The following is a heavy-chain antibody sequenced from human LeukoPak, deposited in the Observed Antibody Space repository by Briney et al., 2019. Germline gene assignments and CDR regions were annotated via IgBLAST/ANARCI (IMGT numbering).Heavy chain of an antibody. CDR3: ATTTVGAFDY. D-gene: IGHD4-23*01. CDR1: GFTFSSYE. Sequence: GSLRLSCAASGFTFSSYEMNWVRQAPGKGLEWVSYISSSGSTIYYADSVKGRFTISRDNAKNSLYLQMNSLRAEDTAVYYCATTTVGAFDYWGQGTLVTVSS. CDR2: ISSSGSTI. V-gene: IGHV3-48*03. J-gene: IGHJ4*02.